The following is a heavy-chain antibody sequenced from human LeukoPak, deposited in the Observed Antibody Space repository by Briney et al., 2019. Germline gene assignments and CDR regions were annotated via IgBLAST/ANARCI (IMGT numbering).Heavy chain of an antibody. V-gene: IGHV4-59*01. D-gene: IGHD3-3*01. Sequence: SETLSLTCTVSGGSISSYYWSWIRQPPGKGLEWIGYIYYSGSTNYNPSLKSRVTISVDTSKNQFSLKLSSVTAADTAVYYCARELGGGDFWSGYYPHNWFDPWGQGTLVTVSS. CDR1: GGSISSYY. J-gene: IGHJ5*02. CDR2: IYYSGST. CDR3: ARELGGGDFWSGYYPHNWFDP.